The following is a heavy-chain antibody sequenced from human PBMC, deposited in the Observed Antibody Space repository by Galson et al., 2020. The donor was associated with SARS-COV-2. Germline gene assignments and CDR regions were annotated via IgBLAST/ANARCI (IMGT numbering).Heavy chain of an antibody. J-gene: IGHJ5*02. CDR1: GFTFSSYC. CDR3: APAASVGDWFDP. V-gene: IGHV3-21*03. CDR2: IDYRSNYI. D-gene: IGHD2-15*01. Sequence: PGGSLRLSCAASGFTFSSYCMNWVRQAPGKGLEWVSSIDYRSNYIYYADSVRGRFTISRDNAKNSVYLQMNSLTAEDTAVYYCAPAASVGDWFDPWGQGTLVTVSS.